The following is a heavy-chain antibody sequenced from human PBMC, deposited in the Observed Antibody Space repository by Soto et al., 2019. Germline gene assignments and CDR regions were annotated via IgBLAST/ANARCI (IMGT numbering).Heavy chain of an antibody. Sequence: SETLSLTCAVYGGSFSGYFWSWIRQPPGKGLEWIGEINHSGSTNYNPSLKSRVTISVDTSKNQFSLKLSSVTAADTAVYYCARGTLYYDYIWGSYRLPDYWGQGTLVTVSS. CDR1: GGSFSGYF. D-gene: IGHD3-16*02. J-gene: IGHJ4*02. V-gene: IGHV4-34*01. CDR2: INHSGST. CDR3: ARGTLYYDYIWGSYRLPDY.